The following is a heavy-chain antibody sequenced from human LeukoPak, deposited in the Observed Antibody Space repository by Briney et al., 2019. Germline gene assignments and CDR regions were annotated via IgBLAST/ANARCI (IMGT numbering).Heavy chain of an antibody. CDR1: GGTFSSYA. CDR2: IIPILGIA. D-gene: IGHD3-10*01. J-gene: IGHJ4*02. V-gene: IGHV1-69*04. CDR3: ARCSLVRGVIFDY. Sequence: SVKVSCKASGGTFSSYAISWVRQAPGQGLEWMGRIIPILGIANYAQKFQGRVTITADKSTRTAYMELSSLRSEDTAVYYCARCSLVRGVIFDYWGQGTLVTVSS.